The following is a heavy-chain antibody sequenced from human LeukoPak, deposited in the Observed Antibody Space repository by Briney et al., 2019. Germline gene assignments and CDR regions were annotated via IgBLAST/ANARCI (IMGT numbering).Heavy chain of an antibody. Sequence: PSETLSLTCTVSGGSISSSSYYWGWIRQPPGKGLEWIGSIYYSGSTYYNPSLKSRVTISVDTSKNQFSLNLSSVTAADTAVYYCARGGSSGWCYFDYWGQGTLVTVSS. V-gene: IGHV4-39*07. D-gene: IGHD6-19*01. J-gene: IGHJ4*02. CDR3: ARGGSSGWCYFDY. CDR1: GGSISSSSYY. CDR2: IYYSGST.